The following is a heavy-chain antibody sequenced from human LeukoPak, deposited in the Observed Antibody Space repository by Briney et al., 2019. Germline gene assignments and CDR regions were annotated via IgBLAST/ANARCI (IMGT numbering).Heavy chain of an antibody. D-gene: IGHD3-22*01. Sequence: SVKVSCKASGGTFSSYAISWVRQAPGQGLEWMGGIIPIFGTANYAQKFQGRVTITADESTSTAYMELSSLRSEDTDVYYCARGGAITMIVGRGGDAFDIWGQGTMVTVSS. CDR2: IIPIFGTA. CDR3: ARGGAITMIVGRGGDAFDI. V-gene: IGHV1-69*01. CDR1: GGTFSSYA. J-gene: IGHJ3*02.